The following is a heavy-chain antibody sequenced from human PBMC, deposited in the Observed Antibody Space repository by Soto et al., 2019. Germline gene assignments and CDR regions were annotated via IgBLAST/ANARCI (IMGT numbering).Heavy chain of an antibody. D-gene: IGHD2-2*01. V-gene: IGHV3-21*04. CDR3: ARYCISASCYDGFDY. Sequence: EVQLLESGGGLVKPGGSLRLSCVGTGFTFSSYTMNWVRQAPGKGLEWVSSISSTSKYVYYADSDKGRFSISRDNARNAVYLQLTGLRSEDTAVYFCARYCISASCYDGFDYWGQGALVTVSS. CDR2: ISSTSKYV. CDR1: GFTFSSYT. J-gene: IGHJ4*02.